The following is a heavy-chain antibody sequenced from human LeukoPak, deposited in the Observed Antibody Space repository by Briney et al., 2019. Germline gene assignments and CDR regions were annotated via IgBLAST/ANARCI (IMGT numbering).Heavy chain of an antibody. CDR3: AKAASAMVRGVIVG. CDR1: GFTFDDYA. J-gene: IGHJ4*02. V-gene: IGHV3-9*03. CDR2: ISWNSGSI. Sequence: GGSLRLSCAVSGFTFDDYAMHWVRQAPGKGLEWVSGISWNSGSIGYADSVKGRFTISRDNAKNSLYLQMNSLRAEDMALYYCAKAASAMVRGVIVGWGQGTLVTVSS. D-gene: IGHD3-10*01.